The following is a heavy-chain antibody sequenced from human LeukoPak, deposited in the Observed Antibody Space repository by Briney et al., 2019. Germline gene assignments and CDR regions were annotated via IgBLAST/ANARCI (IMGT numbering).Heavy chain of an antibody. CDR2: ISAYNGNT. D-gene: IGHD6-13*01. CDR1: GYTFTSHG. CDR3: ARSAGLASIAAAGNDY. V-gene: IGHV1-18*01. Sequence: GASVKVSCKASGYTFTSHGISWVRQAPGQGLEWMGWISAYNGNTNYAQKLQGRVTMTTDTSTSTAYMELRSLRSDDTAVYYCARSAGLASIAAAGNDYWGQGTLVTVSS. J-gene: IGHJ4*02.